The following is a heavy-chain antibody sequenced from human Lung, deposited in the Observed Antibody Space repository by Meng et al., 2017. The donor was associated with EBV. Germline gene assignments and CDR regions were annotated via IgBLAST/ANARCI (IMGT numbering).Heavy chain of an antibody. Sequence: QLWVFWVGCVPAGGALSLSCAVSGFTFSSYAMHWVRQAPGKGLEWVAVIWLDGVNKYYGDSVKGRFTISRDNSKYTLYLQMNSLRAEDTAVYYCARDSQVGATGSPFDYWGQGTLVTVSS. CDR2: IWLDGVNK. CDR1: GFTFSSYA. CDR3: ARDSQVGATGSPFDY. V-gene: IGHV3-30*04. J-gene: IGHJ4*02. D-gene: IGHD1-26*01.